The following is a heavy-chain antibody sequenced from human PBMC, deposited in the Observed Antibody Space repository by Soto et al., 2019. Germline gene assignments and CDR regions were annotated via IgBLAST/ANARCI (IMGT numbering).Heavy chain of an antibody. Sequence: QVQLQESGPGMVKPSETLSLTCTVSSDPTSTHNWGWIRQTPGKGLEWIGYIYEVGSTSYNPSLHSRVTISLDRSTKKLSLKLRSATAADTAMYHCVRQGIGPLHGLVDVWGRGTTVTVSS. V-gene: IGHV4-59*08. CDR3: VRQGIGPLHGLVDV. J-gene: IGHJ6*02. CDR2: IYEVGST. D-gene: IGHD3-10*01. CDR1: SDPTSTHN.